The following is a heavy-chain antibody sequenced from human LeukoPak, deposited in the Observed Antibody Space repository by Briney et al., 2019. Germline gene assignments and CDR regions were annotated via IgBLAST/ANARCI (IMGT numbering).Heavy chain of an antibody. V-gene: IGHV3-7*02. Sequence: GGSLRLSCAASGFTFSRYWMTWVRQAPGKGQEWVANIKQDGSEKYYVDSVKGRFTISRDNAKNSLYLQMNSLRAEDTAVYYCARRDSSSVVPRWDSWGQGTLVTVSS. CDR3: ARRDSSSVVPRWDS. J-gene: IGHJ4*02. CDR2: IKQDGSEK. D-gene: IGHD6-13*01. CDR1: GFTFSRYW.